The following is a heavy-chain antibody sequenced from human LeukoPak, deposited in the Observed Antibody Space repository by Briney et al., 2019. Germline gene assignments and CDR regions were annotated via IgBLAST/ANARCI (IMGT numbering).Heavy chain of an antibody. CDR3: ASQYSSGWHIDY. D-gene: IGHD6-19*01. CDR2: IKQDGSEK. CDR1: GFTFSSYA. J-gene: IGHJ4*02. V-gene: IGHV3-7*03. Sequence: PGGSLRLSCAASGFTFSSYAMSWVRQAPGKGLEWVANIKQDGSEKYYVDSVKGRFTISRDNAKNSLYLQMNSLRAEDTAVYYCASQYSSGWHIDYWGQGTLVTVSS.